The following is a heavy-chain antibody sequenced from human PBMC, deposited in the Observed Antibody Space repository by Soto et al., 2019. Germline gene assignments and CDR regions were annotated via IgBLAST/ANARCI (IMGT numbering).Heavy chain of an antibody. CDR3: AHGTTYFDVLTGFDV. CDR2: IYWDDDK. CDR1: GFSLSTSGVG. J-gene: IGHJ4*02. V-gene: IGHV2-5*02. Sequence: QITLKESGPTLVKPTQTLTLTCTFSGFSLSTSGVGVGWIRQPPGKALEWLALIYWDDDKRYSPYMKRRLNITTGTSKNQVVLTMTNMDPVDTDTYYCAHGTTYFDVLTGFDVWGQGTLVTVSS. D-gene: IGHD3-9*01.